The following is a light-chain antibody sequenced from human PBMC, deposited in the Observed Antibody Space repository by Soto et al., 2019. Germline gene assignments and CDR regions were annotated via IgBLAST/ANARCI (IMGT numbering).Light chain of an antibody. Sequence: IQMTQSPSFLSASVGDRDNITCRASQGIRNDLGWYQQKPGKDPKRLIYYASSLQSGVQSRFRGSGSGTEFTLTISGLQPEDFATYYCQPLNSYPLLGKGKRVEIK. CDR1: QGIRND. CDR2: YAS. V-gene: IGKV1-17*01. CDR3: QPLNSYPL. J-gene: IGKJ5*01.